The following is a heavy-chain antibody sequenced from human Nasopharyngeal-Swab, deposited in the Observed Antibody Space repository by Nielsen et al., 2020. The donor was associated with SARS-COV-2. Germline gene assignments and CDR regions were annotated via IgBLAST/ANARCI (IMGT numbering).Heavy chain of an antibody. V-gene: IGHV1-2*06. CDR1: GYTFTGYY. D-gene: IGHD3-9*01. J-gene: IGHJ4*02. CDR2: INPNSGGT. CDR3: ARDYGGWYDILTVYLNY. Sequence: ASVKVSCKASGYTFTGYYMHWVRQAPGQGLEWMGRINPNSGGTNYAQKFQGRVTMTRDTSISTAYMELSRLRSDDTAVYYCARDYGGWYDILTVYLNYWGQGTLVTVSS.